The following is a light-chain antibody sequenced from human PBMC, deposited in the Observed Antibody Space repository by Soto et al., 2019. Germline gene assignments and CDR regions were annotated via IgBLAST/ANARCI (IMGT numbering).Light chain of an antibody. CDR1: QSVSSSY. Sequence: EIVLTQYPGTVSLSPGERATLSCRASQSVSSSYLAWYQQKPGQAPRLLIYGASSRATGIPDRFSGSGSGTDFTLTISRLEPEDFAVYYCQQYGSSLTWTFGQGTKVEIK. CDR3: QQYGSSLTWT. V-gene: IGKV3-20*01. J-gene: IGKJ1*01. CDR2: GAS.